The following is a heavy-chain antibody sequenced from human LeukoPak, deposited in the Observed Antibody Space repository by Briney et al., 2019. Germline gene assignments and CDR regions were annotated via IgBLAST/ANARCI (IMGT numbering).Heavy chain of an antibody. CDR2: ISRSGSTI. CDR1: GFTFSDYH. J-gene: IGHJ2*01. D-gene: IGHD4/OR15-4a*01. V-gene: IGHV3-11*01. Sequence: PGGSLRLSCAASGFTFSDYHMSWIRQAPGKGLEWVSYISRSGSTIYYADSAKGRFIISRDNAKNSLYLQMNSLRAEDTAVYFCARDLANDWYFDLWGRGTLVTVSP. CDR3: ARDLANDWYFDL.